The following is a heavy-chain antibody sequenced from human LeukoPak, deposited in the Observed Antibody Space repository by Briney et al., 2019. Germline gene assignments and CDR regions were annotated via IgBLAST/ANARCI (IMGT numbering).Heavy chain of an antibody. Sequence: GASVKVSCKASGGTFISYAISWVRQAPGQGLEWMGGIIPIFGTANYAQKFQGRVTITADESTSTAYMELSSLRSEDTAVYYCARGVVRGVSNYFDYWGQGTLVTVSS. CDR3: ARGVVRGVSNYFDY. V-gene: IGHV1-69*13. CDR2: IIPIFGTA. D-gene: IGHD3-10*01. J-gene: IGHJ4*02. CDR1: GGTFISYA.